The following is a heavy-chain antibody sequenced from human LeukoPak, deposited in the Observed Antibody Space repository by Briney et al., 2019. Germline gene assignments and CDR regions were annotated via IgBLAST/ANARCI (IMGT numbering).Heavy chain of an antibody. V-gene: IGHV4-34*01. J-gene: IGHJ4*02. CDR3: ARVEIGPSGNVIDY. D-gene: IGHD3/OR15-3a*01. CDR2: ISHSGST. CDR1: VGSLSDYH. Sequence: PSETLSLTCAVYVGSLSDYHWRWIRQSPGKGLEWIGEISHSGSTNYNPSLKSRGTVSLDTSKNQFSLKLSSVTAADTALYYCARVEIGPSGNVIDYWGQGTLVTVSS.